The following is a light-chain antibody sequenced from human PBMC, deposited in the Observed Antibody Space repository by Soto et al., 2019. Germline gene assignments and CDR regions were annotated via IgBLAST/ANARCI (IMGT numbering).Light chain of an antibody. Sequence: ELVLTQSPGTLSLSPGERATLSCRASQSVTSSYLAWYQQRPGRAPRLLMSDASSRATGIPGRFSGSGSGTDFTLTISRLEPEDFAVYYCQQYGDSPLTFGGGTKVEIK. J-gene: IGKJ4*01. V-gene: IGKV3-20*01. CDR3: QQYGDSPLT. CDR2: DAS. CDR1: QSVTSSY.